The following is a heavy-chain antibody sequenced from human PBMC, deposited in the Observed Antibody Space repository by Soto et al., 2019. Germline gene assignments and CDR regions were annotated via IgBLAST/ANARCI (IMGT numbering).Heavy chain of an antibody. D-gene: IGHD2-2*01. Sequence: GGSLRLSCAASGFTFSSYAMSWVRQAPGKGLEWVSAISGSGDSTYYADSVKGRFTISRDNSKNTLYLQMNSLRAEDTAVYYCAKVRDPTPAARAHDDYWGQGTLVTVSS. CDR3: AKVRDPTPAARAHDDY. CDR1: GFTFSSYA. V-gene: IGHV3-23*01. CDR2: ISGSGDST. J-gene: IGHJ4*02.